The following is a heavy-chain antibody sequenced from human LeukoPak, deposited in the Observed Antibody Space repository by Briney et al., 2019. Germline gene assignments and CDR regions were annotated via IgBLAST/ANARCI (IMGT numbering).Heavy chain of an antibody. CDR1: GFTLSDYY. Sequence: PGGSLTLSCPASGFTLSDYYMSWIRQAAGRGREWVSYICSSGSTIYYADYVKGRFTISGANAKNSLYLQMNSLRAEDTAVYSCASSSYSWNYVPYYFDYWGQGTLVTVSS. CDR2: ICSSGSTI. J-gene: IGHJ4*02. D-gene: IGHD1-7*01. CDR3: ASSSYSWNYVPYYFDY. V-gene: IGHV3-11*01.